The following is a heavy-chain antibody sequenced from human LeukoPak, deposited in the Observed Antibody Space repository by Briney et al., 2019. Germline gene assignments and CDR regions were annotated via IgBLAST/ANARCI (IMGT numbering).Heavy chain of an antibody. CDR3: AREKSVLLWFGENLGFDP. CDR1: GFTLRTYG. Sequence: GGSLRLSCVASGFTLRTYGMHWVRQAPGKGLDWVAGIQNDGSKKYYADSVKGRFTISGDNSKNTLYLQMNSLRAEDTAVYYCAREKSVLLWFGENLGFDPWGQGTLVTVSS. CDR2: IQNDGSKK. V-gene: IGHV3-30*02. D-gene: IGHD3-10*01. J-gene: IGHJ5*02.